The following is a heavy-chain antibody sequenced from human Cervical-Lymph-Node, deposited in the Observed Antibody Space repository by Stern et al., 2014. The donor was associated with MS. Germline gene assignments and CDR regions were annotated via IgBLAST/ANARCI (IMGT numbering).Heavy chain of an antibody. V-gene: IGHV4-39*01. CDR2: FYYSGAT. CDR1: GDSISSYTHY. CDR3: AKHACTGAACPFDL. D-gene: IGHD2-8*02. Sequence: LQLQESGPGLVKPSETLSLTCAVSGDSISSYTHYWAWIRQPPGKGLEWIGIFYYSGATYYNPPLKSPVTISVDTSKNHFSLGLNSVTAADTAVYYCAKHACTGAACPFDLWGQGTLVTVSS. J-gene: IGHJ4*02.